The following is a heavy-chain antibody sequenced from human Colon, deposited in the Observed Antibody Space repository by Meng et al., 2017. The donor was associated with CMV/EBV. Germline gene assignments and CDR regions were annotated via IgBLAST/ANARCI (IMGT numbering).Heavy chain of an antibody. D-gene: IGHD3-22*01. CDR2: IWYDGSNK. J-gene: IGHJ4*02. Sequence: GESLKISCAASGFTFSSYGMHWVRQAPGKGLEWVAVIWYDGSNKYYADSVKGRFTISRDNSKNTLYLQMNSLRAEDTAVYYCAKDSYYDSSGYSHNYFDYWGQGTLVTVSS. CDR3: AKDSYYDSSGYSHNYFDY. CDR1: GFTFSSYG. V-gene: IGHV3-33*06.